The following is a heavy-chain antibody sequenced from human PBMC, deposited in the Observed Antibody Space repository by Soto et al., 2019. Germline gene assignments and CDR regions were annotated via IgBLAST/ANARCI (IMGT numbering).Heavy chain of an antibody. J-gene: IGHJ6*02. CDR1: GDSVSSNSAA. V-gene: IGHV6-1*01. Sequence: PSQTLSLTCAISGDSVSSNSAAWNWIRQSPSRGLEWLGRTYYRSKWYNDYAVSVKSRITINPDTSKNQFSLQLNSVTPEDTAVYYCARDKRGATITDYYYGMDFWGQGTTVTVSS. D-gene: IGHD5-12*01. CDR2: TYYRSKWYN. CDR3: ARDKRGATITDYYYGMDF.